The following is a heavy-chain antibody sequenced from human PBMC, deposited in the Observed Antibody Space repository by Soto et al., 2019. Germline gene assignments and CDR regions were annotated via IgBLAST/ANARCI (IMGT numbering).Heavy chain of an antibody. J-gene: IGHJ4*02. CDR2: IKQDGSEK. D-gene: IGHD3-10*01. Sequence: PGGALRLSCAASGFTFSSYWMSWVRQAPGKGLEWVANIKQDGSEKYYVDSVKGRFTISRDNAKNSLYLQMNSLRAEDTAVYYCARDGLLWFGELLYPRYFDYWGQGTLVNVSS. CDR1: GFTFSSYW. V-gene: IGHV3-7*01. CDR3: ARDGLLWFGELLYPRYFDY.